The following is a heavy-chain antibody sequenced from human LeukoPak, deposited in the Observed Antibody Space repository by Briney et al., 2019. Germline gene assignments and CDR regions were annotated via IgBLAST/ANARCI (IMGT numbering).Heavy chain of an antibody. CDR3: ASTAGYSSGWYA. CDR2: IKEDGSEK. CDR1: GFTFSSHW. Sequence: GGSLRLSCAASGFTFSSHWMSWVRQAPGKGLEWVANIKEDGSEKYYVDSVKGRFTISRDNAKNSLYLQMNSLSAEDTAVYYCASTAGYSSGWYAWGQGTQVTVSS. D-gene: IGHD6-19*01. J-gene: IGHJ5*02. V-gene: IGHV3-7*01.